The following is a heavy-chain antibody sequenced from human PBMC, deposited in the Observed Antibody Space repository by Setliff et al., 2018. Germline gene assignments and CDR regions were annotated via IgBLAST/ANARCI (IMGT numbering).Heavy chain of an antibody. D-gene: IGHD6-13*01. CDR1: NGPISSGNYF. J-gene: IGHJ6*03. CDR3: ARQPYSTTYYYYYYYMDV. Sequence: PSETLSLTCTVSNGPISSGNYFWGWIRQPPGKGLEWMGSIFYTGSTYYSPSLKSRVTMSIDTSKNQFSLNLNSVTAADTAVYYCARQPYSTTYYYYYYYMDVGGKGTTVTVSS. V-gene: IGHV4-39*01. CDR2: IFYTGST.